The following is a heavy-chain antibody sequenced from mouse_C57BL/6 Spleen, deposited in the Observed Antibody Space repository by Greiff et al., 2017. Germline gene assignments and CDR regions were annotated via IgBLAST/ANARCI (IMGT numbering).Heavy chain of an antibody. Sequence: VQLQQSGAELVKPGASVKISCKASGYAFSSYWMNWVKQRPGKGLEWIGQIYPGDGDTNYNGKFKGKATLTADKSSSTAYMQLSSLTSEDSAVYFCARGSSSYYYAMDCWGQGTSVTVSS. J-gene: IGHJ4*01. V-gene: IGHV1-80*01. CDR1: GYAFSSYW. D-gene: IGHD1-1*01. CDR3: ARGSSSYYYAMDC. CDR2: IYPGDGDT.